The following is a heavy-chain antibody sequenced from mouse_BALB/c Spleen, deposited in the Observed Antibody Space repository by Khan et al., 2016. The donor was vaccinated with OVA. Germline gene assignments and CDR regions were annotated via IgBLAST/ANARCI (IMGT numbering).Heavy chain of an antibody. D-gene: IGHD2-14*01. V-gene: IGHV1-80*01. CDR1: GYAFSNYW. J-gene: IGHJ3*01. CDR2: IYPGDGDT. Sequence: VQLQQSGAELVRPGSSVKISCKASGYAFSNYWMNWVKQRPGQGLEWIGQIYPGDGDTSSNGKFRGKATLTADKSSSTAYMQLSSLTSEDSAVYFWARSGYDYFAYWGQGTLVTVSA. CDR3: ARSGYDYFAY.